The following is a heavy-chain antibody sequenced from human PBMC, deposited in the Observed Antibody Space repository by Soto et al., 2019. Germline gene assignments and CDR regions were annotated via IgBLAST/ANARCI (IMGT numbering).Heavy chain of an antibody. D-gene: IGHD1-26*01. V-gene: IGHV3-21*01. CDR3: TRDQGGSYDSWFDP. CDR1: FTFSMYS. CDR2: ISSGGSYI. Sequence: EVQVVESGGGLVQPGGSLRLSCSFTFSMYSMSWVRQAPGKGLEWVASISSGGSYIKYADSVKCRFTISRDNAKNSVSLQMNSLRVDDTAVYFCTRDQGGSYDSWFDPWGQGTLVTVSS. J-gene: IGHJ5*02.